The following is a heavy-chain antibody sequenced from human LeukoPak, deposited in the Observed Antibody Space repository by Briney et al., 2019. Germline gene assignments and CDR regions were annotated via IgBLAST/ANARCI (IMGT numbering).Heavy chain of an antibody. D-gene: IGHD3-22*01. CDR1: GRSISSRDHY. V-gene: IGHV4-30-4*01. J-gene: IGHJ5*02. CDR3: ARPYYYDSRIDP. CDR2: MYYSGST. Sequence: SQTLSLTCTVSGRSISSRDHYWSWIRQPPGKGLEWIAYMYYSGSTYYNPSLKTRFTMTAATSQTTLTLTPSAVTAAASTLYYCARPYYYDSRIDPWGQGILVSVS.